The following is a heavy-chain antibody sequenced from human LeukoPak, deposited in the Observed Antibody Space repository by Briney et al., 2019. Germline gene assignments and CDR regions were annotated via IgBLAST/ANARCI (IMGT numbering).Heavy chain of an antibody. CDR2: ISTFNGDT. J-gene: IGHJ5*02. CDR3: ARDLAFLPVPAANGWLDP. D-gene: IGHD3-16*01. Sequence: GASVNVSCKASGYTFTDHGISWVRQAPGQGLEWMGWISTFNGDTNYAQKFQGRVPITSETSANTAHMELRSLRSDDTAIYYCARDLAFLPVPAANGWLDPWGQGTLVTVSS. CDR1: GYTFTDHG. V-gene: IGHV1-18*01.